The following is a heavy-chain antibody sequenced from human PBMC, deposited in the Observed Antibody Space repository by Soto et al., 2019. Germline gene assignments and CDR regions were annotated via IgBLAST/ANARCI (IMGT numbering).Heavy chain of an antibody. J-gene: IGHJ4*02. Sequence: GASVKVACKASGGTFSSYAISWVRQAPGQGLEWMGGIIPIFGTANYAQKFQGRVTITADESTSTAYMELSSLRSEDTAVYYCARVSEYYDSSGYFSYWGQGTLVTVSS. V-gene: IGHV1-69*13. CDR3: ARVSEYYDSSGYFSY. D-gene: IGHD3-22*01. CDR2: IIPIFGTA. CDR1: GGTFSSYA.